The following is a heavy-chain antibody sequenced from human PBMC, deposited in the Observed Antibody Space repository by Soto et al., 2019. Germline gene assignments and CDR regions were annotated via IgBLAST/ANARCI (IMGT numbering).Heavy chain of an antibody. Sequence: ASVKVSCKASGYTFTRYTMNWVRQAPGQRLEWMGWINPDNGNTKSSQKFQDRVIITRDTSASTAYMDLSSLRSEDTAVYYCARGRSCGSGKCRELSVWGQGTTVTVSS. V-gene: IGHV1-3*01. CDR2: INPDNGNT. J-gene: IGHJ6*02. D-gene: IGHD1-26*01. CDR3: ARGRSCGSGKCRELSV. CDR1: GYTFTRYT.